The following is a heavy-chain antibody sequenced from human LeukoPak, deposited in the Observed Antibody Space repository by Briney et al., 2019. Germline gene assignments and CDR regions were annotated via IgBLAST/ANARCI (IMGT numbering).Heavy chain of an antibody. CDR1: GFTFESYW. CDR2: IKEGGSET. Sequence: GGSLRLSCAASGFTFESYWMAWVRQARGRGLEWVAHIKEGGSETYYVDSVKGRFTISRDNAKSSLYLQMNGLRVEDTAIYYCARGGSRGSFDNWGQGALVTVSS. V-gene: IGHV3-7*04. J-gene: IGHJ4*02. CDR3: ARGGSRGSFDN. D-gene: IGHD1-26*01.